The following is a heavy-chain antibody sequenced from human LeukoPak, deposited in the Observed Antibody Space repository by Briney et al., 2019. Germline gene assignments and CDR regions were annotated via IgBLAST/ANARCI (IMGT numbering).Heavy chain of an antibody. Sequence: SQTLSLTCAVSGGSISSGGYSWSWIRQPPGKGLEWIVYIYHSGSTYYNPSLKSRVTISVDRSKNPFSLKLSSVTAADTAVYYCARVVTMVRGIGFDPWGQGTLVTVSS. CDR1: GGSISSGGYS. CDR3: ARVVTMVRGIGFDP. CDR2: IYHSGST. J-gene: IGHJ5*02. V-gene: IGHV4-30-2*01. D-gene: IGHD3-10*01.